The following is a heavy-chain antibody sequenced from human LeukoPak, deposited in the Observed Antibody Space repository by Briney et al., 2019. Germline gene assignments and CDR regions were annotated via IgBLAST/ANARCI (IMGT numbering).Heavy chain of an antibody. CDR2: ISAYNGNT. Sequence: GASVKVSCKASGYTFTSYGISWVRQAPGQGLEWMGWISAYNGNTNYAQKLQGRVTMTTDTSTSTAYMELRSLRSDDTAVYYCASADVYGSGSYYNFDYWGQGTLVTVSS. CDR1: GYTFTSYG. D-gene: IGHD3-10*01. J-gene: IGHJ4*02. V-gene: IGHV1-18*01. CDR3: ASADVYGSGSYYNFDY.